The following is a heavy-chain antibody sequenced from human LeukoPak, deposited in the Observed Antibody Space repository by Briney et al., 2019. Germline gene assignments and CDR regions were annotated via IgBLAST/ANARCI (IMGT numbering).Heavy chain of an antibody. V-gene: IGHV5-51*01. Sequence: KVSCKVSGYTLTELSMHWVRQMPGKGLEWMGIIYPGDSDTRYSPSFQGQVTISADKSISTAYLQWSSLKASDTAMYYCASQYYYDSSGYLGAFDIWGQGTMVTVSS. D-gene: IGHD3-22*01. CDR1: GYTLTELS. CDR3: ASQYYYDSSGYLGAFDI. CDR2: IYPGDSDT. J-gene: IGHJ3*02.